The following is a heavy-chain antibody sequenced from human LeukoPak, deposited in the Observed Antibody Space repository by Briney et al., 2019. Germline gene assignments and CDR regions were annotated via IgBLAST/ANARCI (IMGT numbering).Heavy chain of an antibody. CDR3: AKGVDYGPYYYYGMDV. CDR1: GFTFRSYA. D-gene: IGHD4-17*01. J-gene: IGHJ6*02. V-gene: IGHV3-23*01. Sequence: GGSLRLSCAASGFTFRSYAIYWVRQAPGKGLEWVSAISGSGGSTYYADSVKGRFTISRDNSKNTLYLQMNSLRAEDTVVYYCAKGVDYGPYYYYGMDVWGQGTTVTVSS. CDR2: ISGSGGST.